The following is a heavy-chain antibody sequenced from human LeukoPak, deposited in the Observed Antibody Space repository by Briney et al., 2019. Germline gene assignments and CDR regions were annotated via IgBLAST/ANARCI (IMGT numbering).Heavy chain of an antibody. CDR2: KNLNSVGT. V-gene: IGHV1-2*02. Sequence: GAGVKFSCKPSGYTVTGFFMNREGYAPREGHECMGFKNLNSVGTNHAQKLHGRVTMTRDTTIITAYMELSRLRSDDTAVYYCARVHCTNGVCQQTNYYYYYYMDVWGKGTTVTVSS. CDR3: ARVHCTNGVCQQTNYYYYYYMDV. D-gene: IGHD2-8*01. CDR1: GYTVTGFF. J-gene: IGHJ6*03.